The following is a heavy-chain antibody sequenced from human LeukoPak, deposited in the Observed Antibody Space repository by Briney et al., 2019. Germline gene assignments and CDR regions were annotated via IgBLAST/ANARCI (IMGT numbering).Heavy chain of an antibody. CDR2: IYHSGST. CDR3: ARLHSSRAEEFDP. Sequence: SETLSLTCTLSGCSISTYYWSWIRQPPGKGLEWIGYIYHSGSTNYNPSLGSRVTISVDRSNNQFSLRLTSVTAADTAVYYCARLHSSRAEEFDPWGQGTLVTVSS. CDR1: GCSISTYY. V-gene: IGHV4-59*01. J-gene: IGHJ5*02.